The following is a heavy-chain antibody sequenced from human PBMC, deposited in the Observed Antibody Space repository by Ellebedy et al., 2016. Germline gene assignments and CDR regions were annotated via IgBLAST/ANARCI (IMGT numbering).Heavy chain of an antibody. CDR2: ITGDTGTT. J-gene: IGHJ4*02. V-gene: IGHV3-23*01. Sequence: GGSLRLSCAASGFNLTNYAMTWIRQAAVEGLEWVSAITGDTGTTYYADSVKGRFTIFRDNSRNTLYLQMNSLRFEDTALYYCVKGASSGSWVTMEYWGQGALVTVSS. D-gene: IGHD6-13*01. CDR3: VKGASSGSWVTMEY. CDR1: GFNLTNYA.